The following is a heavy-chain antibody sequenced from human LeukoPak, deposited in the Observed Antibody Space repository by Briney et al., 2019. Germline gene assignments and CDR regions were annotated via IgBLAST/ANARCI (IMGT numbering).Heavy chain of an antibody. CDR3: ARGVGSSSWYTYNWFDP. D-gene: IGHD6-13*01. V-gene: IGHV4-4*09. J-gene: IGHJ5*02. CDR1: GGSISSYY. CDR2: IYTSGST. Sequence: SETLSLTCTVSGGSISSYYWSWIRQPPGKGLEWIGYIYTSGSTNYNPSLKSRVTISVDTSKNQCSLKLSSVTAADTAVYYCARGVGSSSWYTYNWFDPWGQGTLVTVSS.